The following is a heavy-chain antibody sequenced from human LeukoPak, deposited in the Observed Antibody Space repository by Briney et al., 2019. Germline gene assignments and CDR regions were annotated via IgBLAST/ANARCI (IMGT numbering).Heavy chain of an antibody. J-gene: IGHJ4*02. CDR3: AREVMDNLRFDY. Sequence: ASVKVSCKASGYTYTSYYMHWVRQAPGQGLEWMGIINPSGGDTSYAQKFQGRLTMTRDTSTNTVYMELTSLRSEDTAVYYCAREVMDNLRFDYWGQGTLVTISS. D-gene: IGHD1-14*01. V-gene: IGHV1-46*01. CDR2: INPSGGDT. CDR1: GYTYTSYY.